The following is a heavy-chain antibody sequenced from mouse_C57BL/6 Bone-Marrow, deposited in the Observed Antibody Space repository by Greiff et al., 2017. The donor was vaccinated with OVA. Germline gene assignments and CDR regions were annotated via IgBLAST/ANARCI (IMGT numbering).Heavy chain of an antibody. D-gene: IGHD2-1*01. CDR2: IYPGDGDT. Sequence: QVQLQQSGPELVKPGASVKISCKASGYAFSSSWMNWVKQRPGKGLEWIGRIYPGDGDTNYNGKFKGKATLTADKSSSTAYMQLSSLTSEDSAVYFCALLWYPYWYFDVWGTGTTVTVSS. V-gene: IGHV1-82*01. CDR3: ALLWYPYWYFDV. CDR1: GYAFSSSW. J-gene: IGHJ1*03.